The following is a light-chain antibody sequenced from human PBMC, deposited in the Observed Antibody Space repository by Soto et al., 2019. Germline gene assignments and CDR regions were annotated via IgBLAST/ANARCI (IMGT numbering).Light chain of an antibody. CDR2: DAS. V-gene: IGKV3-15*01. J-gene: IGKJ4*01. Sequence: EIVMTQSPATLSVSPGERATLSCRASQSVSSNLAWYQQKPGQAHRLLIYDASTRATGGPARVSGSGSGTEFTLTISSLQSEDFAVYYCQQYTNWPPLTFGGGTKVEIK. CDR1: QSVSSN. CDR3: QQYTNWPPLT.